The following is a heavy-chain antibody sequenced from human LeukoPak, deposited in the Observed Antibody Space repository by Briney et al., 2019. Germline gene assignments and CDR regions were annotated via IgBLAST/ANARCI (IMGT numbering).Heavy chain of an antibody. Sequence: GGSLRLSCAASGFTFSSYGMHWVRQAPGKGLEWVAFIRYDGSNKYYADSVKGRFTISRDNAKNTLYLQMNSLRAEDTAVYYCARSPTGSGWYYFDYWGQGTLVTVSS. D-gene: IGHD6-19*01. CDR1: GFTFSSYG. CDR3: ARSPTGSGWYYFDY. V-gene: IGHV3-30*02. J-gene: IGHJ4*02. CDR2: IRYDGSNK.